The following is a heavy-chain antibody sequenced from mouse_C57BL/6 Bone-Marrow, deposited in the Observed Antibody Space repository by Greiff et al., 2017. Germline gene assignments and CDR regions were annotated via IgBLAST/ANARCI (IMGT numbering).Heavy chain of an antibody. CDR1: GYTFTSYW. Sequence: VQLQQPGAGLVQPAASVNLSCTASGYTFTSYWMHWVKQRPGRGLEWLGRIDPNRGGTKNNEMIKGKATRNVDKPSSTAYVELSSLTSGDSAVYYCARRAYLDYWGQGTTLTVSS. CDR3: ARRAYLDY. V-gene: IGHV1-72*01. D-gene: IGHD3-1*01. J-gene: IGHJ2*01. CDR2: IDPNRGGT.